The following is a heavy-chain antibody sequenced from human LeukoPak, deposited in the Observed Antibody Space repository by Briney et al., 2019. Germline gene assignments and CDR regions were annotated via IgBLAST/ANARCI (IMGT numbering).Heavy chain of an antibody. CDR2: IYYSGST. CDR3: ASPSPGFDP. V-gene: IGHV4-39*07. Sequence: PSETLSLTCTVSGGSISSSSYYWGWIRQPPGKGLEWIGSIYYSGSTSYNPSLKSRVTISVDTSKNQFSLRLSSVTAADTAVHYCASPSPGFDPWGQGTLVTVSS. CDR1: GGSISSSSYY. J-gene: IGHJ5*02.